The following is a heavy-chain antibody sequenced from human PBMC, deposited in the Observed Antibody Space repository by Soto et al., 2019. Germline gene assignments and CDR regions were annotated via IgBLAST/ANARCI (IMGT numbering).Heavy chain of an antibody. CDR1: GFTFSTYA. Sequence: GGSLRLSCAASGFTFSTYAMSWVRQAPGKGLEWLSAISGRGGHTYYADSVKGRFTLSRDNSNNTLYLQMNSLRAEDTAIYYCAKELIVRNPPFDSWGKGTLVTVSS. CDR3: AKELIVRNPPFDS. V-gene: IGHV3-23*01. CDR2: ISGRGGHT. D-gene: IGHD3-22*01. J-gene: IGHJ4*02.